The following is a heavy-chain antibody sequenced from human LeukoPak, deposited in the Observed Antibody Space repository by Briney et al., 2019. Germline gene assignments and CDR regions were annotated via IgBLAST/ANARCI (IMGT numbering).Heavy chain of an antibody. CDR2: IKPDGSEE. D-gene: IGHD2-15*01. V-gene: IGHV3-7*05. Sequence: PGGSLRLSCAVSGFTFSNYWMTWVRQAPGKGLEWVTNIKPDGSEEYYVDSVKGRFSVSRDNVKNSLYLQMNSLRAEDTAVYYYSRVRVHYCSGGSCPYFDYWGQGTLVTVSS. CDR3: SRVRVHYCSGGSCPYFDY. CDR1: GFTFSNYW. J-gene: IGHJ4*02.